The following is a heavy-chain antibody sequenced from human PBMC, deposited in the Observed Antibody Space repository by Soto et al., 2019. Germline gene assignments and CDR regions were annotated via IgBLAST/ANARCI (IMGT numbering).Heavy chain of an antibody. CDR3: ARGDYGTGGYPFPYFDY. D-gene: IGHD2-8*02. V-gene: IGHV1-2*02. Sequence: ASVKVSCKASGYSFTGYYIHWVRQAPGQGLEWMGWINPDSGATNYAQNFQGRVTLTSDTSISTTSMDLTSLTSDDTAVYYCARGDYGTGGYPFPYFDYWGQGTLVTVSS. J-gene: IGHJ4*02. CDR2: INPDSGAT. CDR1: GYSFTGYY.